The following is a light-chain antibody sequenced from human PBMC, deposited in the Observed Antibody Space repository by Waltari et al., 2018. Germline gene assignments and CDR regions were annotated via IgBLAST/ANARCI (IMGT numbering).Light chain of an antibody. V-gene: IGLV1-47*01. J-gene: IGLJ3*02. CDR2: RDN. CDR1: TSNIGINY. Sequence: QSVLTQPPSASGTPGQRVSIPCSGSTSNIGINYVHWYQQFPGAPPDPLFYRDNERPSGVPALLSGSKSGTSASLAISGLRSEDEADYFCAAWDDSLSTWVFGGGTKLTVL. CDR3: AAWDDSLSTWV.